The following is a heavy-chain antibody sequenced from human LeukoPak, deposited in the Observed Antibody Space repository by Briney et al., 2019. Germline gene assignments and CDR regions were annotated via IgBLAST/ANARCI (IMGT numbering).Heavy chain of an antibody. J-gene: IGHJ6*02. V-gene: IGHV4-30-4*01. Sequence: SQTLSLTCTVSGGSVSSGDYYWSWIRQPPWKGLEWIGYIDFSGSTYYNPSLKSRVTISIDTSKNHFSLKLCSLTAAHSTVYYCARDGPVLLWFGELSYGMDVWGQGTTVTVSS. D-gene: IGHD3-10*01. CDR3: ARDGPVLLWFGELSYGMDV. CDR2: IDFSGST. CDR1: GGSVSSGDYY.